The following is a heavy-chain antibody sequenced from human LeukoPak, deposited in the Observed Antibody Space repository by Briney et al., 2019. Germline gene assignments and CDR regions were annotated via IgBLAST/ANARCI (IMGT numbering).Heavy chain of an antibody. CDR3: ARAFYIAAAEDY. V-gene: IGHV1-18*04. J-gene: IGHJ4*02. Sequence: ALVTVSCKASGYTFTSYGISWVRQAPGQGLEWMGWISAYNGNTNYAQKLQGRVTMTTDTSTSTAYMELRSLGSDDTAVYYCARAFYIAAAEDYWGQGTLVTVSS. D-gene: IGHD6-13*01. CDR1: GYTFTSYG. CDR2: ISAYNGNT.